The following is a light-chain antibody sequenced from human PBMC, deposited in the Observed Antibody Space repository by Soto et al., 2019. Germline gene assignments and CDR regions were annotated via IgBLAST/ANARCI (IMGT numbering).Light chain of an antibody. CDR2: GAS. CDR3: QQYGVSPLMFT. CDR1: QSVSNNY. J-gene: IGKJ2*01. Sequence: EIVLVQSPGTLSLSPGERATLYCRASQSVSNNYLAWYQQKPGQAPRLLIYGASSRATGVPDRFSGSGTGTDFSLTITRLEPEDFAVYYCQQYGVSPLMFTFGQGTKVDIK. V-gene: IGKV3-20*01.